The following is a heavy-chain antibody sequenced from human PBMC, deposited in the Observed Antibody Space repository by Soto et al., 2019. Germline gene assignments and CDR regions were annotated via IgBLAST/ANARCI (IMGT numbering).Heavy chain of an antibody. D-gene: IGHD5-12*01. J-gene: IGHJ4*02. Sequence: GESLKISCKGSGYDFTRTWIGWVRQLPGKGLDWMGIIYPGDSETRYSPSFQGQVTISADKSISTAYLQWSSLKTSDTAMYYCARLVGGYDSYFDRWGQGTRVTVSS. CDR1: GYDFTRTW. V-gene: IGHV5-51*01. CDR2: IYPGDSET. CDR3: ARLVGGYDSYFDR.